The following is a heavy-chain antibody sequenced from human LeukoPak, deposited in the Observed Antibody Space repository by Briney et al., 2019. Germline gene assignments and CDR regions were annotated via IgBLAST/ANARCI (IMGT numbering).Heavy chain of an antibody. CDR2: IGTAGDT. D-gene: IGHD5-18*01. Sequence: GGSLRLSCAASGFTFSSYDMHWVRQATGKGLEWVSAIGTAGDTYYPGSAKGRFTISRENAKNSLYLQMNSLRAGDTAVYYCARRRGYGAFDIWGQGTMVTVSS. CDR3: ARRRGYGAFDI. J-gene: IGHJ3*02. CDR1: GFTFSSYD. V-gene: IGHV3-13*01.